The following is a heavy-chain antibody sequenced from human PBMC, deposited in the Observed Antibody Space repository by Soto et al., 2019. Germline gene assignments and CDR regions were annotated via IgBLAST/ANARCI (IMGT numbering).Heavy chain of an antibody. CDR3: ARANYYGSGSYYVYYYYGMDV. CDR2: ISSSSSYT. V-gene: IGHV3-11*06. J-gene: IGHJ6*02. Sequence: QVQLVESGGGLVKPGGSLRLSCAASGFTFSDYYMSWIRQAPGKGLEWVSYISSSSSYTNYADSVKGRFTISRDNAKNSLYLQMNSLRAEDTAVYYCARANYYGSGSYYVYYYYGMDVWGQGTTVTVSS. CDR1: GFTFSDYY. D-gene: IGHD3-10*01.